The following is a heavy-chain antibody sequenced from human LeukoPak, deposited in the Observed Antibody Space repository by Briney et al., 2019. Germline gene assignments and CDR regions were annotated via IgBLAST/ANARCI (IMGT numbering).Heavy chain of an antibody. CDR2: ISYDGSNK. CDR1: GFTFSSYA. Sequence: GGSLRLSCAASGFTFSSYAMSWVRQAPGKGLEWVAVISYDGSNKYYADSVKGRFTISRDNSKNTLYLQMNSLRAEDTAVYYCARTWTTYILTGYYDYWGQGTLVTVSS. J-gene: IGHJ4*02. D-gene: IGHD3-9*01. CDR3: ARTWTTYILTGYYDY. V-gene: IGHV3-30-3*01.